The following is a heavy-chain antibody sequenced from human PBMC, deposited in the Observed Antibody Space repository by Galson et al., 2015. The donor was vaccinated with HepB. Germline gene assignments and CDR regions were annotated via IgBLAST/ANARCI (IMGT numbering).Heavy chain of an antibody. V-gene: IGHV3-30*18. J-gene: IGHJ6*02. D-gene: IGHD2-2*01. Sequence: SLRLSCAASGFTFGSYGMHWVRQAPGRGLEWVAFISYGGGNKYYADSVKGRFTISRDNSKNTLYLQMKSLRAEDTAVYHCAKDLFKTDRVVISSSYFYGMDVWGQGTPVTVSS. CDR2: ISYGGGNK. CDR1: GFTFGSYG. CDR3: AKDLFKTDRVVISSSYFYGMDV.